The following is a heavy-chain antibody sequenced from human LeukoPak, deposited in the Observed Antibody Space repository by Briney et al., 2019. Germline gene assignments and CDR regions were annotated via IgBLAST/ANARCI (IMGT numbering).Heavy chain of an antibody. Sequence: SETLSLTCTVSGYSISSGYYWGWIRQPPGQGLEWIGSIYHSGSTYHNPSLKSRVTISVDTSKNQFSLNLSSVTAADTAVYYCASPSSWYHFYFDYWGQGTLVTVSS. D-gene: IGHD6-13*01. CDR3: ASPSSWYHFYFDY. V-gene: IGHV4-38-2*02. J-gene: IGHJ4*02. CDR1: GYSISSGYY. CDR2: IYHSGST.